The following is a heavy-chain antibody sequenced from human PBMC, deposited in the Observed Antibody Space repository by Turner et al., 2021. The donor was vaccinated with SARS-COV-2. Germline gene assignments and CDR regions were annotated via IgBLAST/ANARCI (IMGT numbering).Heavy chain of an antibody. V-gene: IGHV1-18*01. Sequence: QVQLVQSGAEVQKPGASVKVSCKASGYTFTSYGNSWGRQAPGQGLAWMGWITAYNGNTHYPQNLQGRVTMTTDTSTSTAYMELRSLRSDDTAVYYCARLGGGDRPGDYWGQGTLVTVSS. CDR2: ITAYNGNT. D-gene: IGHD2-21*02. J-gene: IGHJ4*02. CDR3: ARLGGGDRPGDY. CDR1: GYTFTSYG.